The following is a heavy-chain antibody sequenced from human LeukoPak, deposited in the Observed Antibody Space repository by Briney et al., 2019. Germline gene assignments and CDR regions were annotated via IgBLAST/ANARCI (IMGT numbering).Heavy chain of an antibody. CDR2: INHSGST. CDR3: ARGRSYGADFDY. V-gene: IGHV4-34*01. D-gene: IGHD1-26*01. J-gene: IGHJ4*02. CDR1: GGSFSGYY. Sequence: PSETLSLTCAVYGGSFSGYYWSWIRQPPGKGLEWIGEINHSGSTNYNPSLKSRVTISVDTSKNQFSLKLSSVTAADTAVYYCARGRSYGADFDYWSQGTLVTVSS.